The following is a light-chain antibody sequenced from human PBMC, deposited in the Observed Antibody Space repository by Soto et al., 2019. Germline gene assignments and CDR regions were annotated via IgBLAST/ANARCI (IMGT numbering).Light chain of an antibody. V-gene: IGKV1-39*01. Sequence: DIQMTQSPSSLSASVGDRVTITCRASQSISSYLNWYQQKPGKAPKLLIYAASSLQSGVPSRFSGSGSGTEYSLTISSLQPEDFATYYCHQSYITHPYTFGQGTKLEIK. CDR2: AAS. J-gene: IGKJ2*01. CDR3: HQSYITHPYT. CDR1: QSISSY.